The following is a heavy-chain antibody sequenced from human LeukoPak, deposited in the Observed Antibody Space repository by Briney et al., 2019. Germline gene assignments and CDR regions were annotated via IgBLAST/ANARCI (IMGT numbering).Heavy chain of an antibody. J-gene: IGHJ4*02. CDR2: IYYSGST. CDR3: ASLGYCTNGVCHGLDY. D-gene: IGHD2-8*01. CDR1: GGSISSSSYY. V-gene: IGHV4-39*07. Sequence: SETLSLTCTVSGGSISSSSYYWGWIRQPPGKGLEWIGSIYYSGSTYYNPSLKSRVTISVDTSKNQFSLKLSSVTAADTAVYYCASLGYCTNGVCHGLDYWGQGTLVTVSS.